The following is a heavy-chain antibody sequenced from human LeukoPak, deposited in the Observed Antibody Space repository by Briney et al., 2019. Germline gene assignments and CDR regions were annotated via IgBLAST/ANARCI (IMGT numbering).Heavy chain of an antibody. V-gene: IGHV3-48*01. D-gene: IGHD2-15*01. J-gene: IGHJ4*02. CDR2: ISSSSSTI. Sequence: PGGFLRLSCAASGFTFSSYSMNWVRQAPGKGLEWVSYISSSSSTIYYADSVKGRFTMSRDNAKNSLYLQMNSLRAEDTAVYYCASNLLPDDYWGQGTLVTVSS. CDR1: GFTFSSYS. CDR3: ASNLLPDDY.